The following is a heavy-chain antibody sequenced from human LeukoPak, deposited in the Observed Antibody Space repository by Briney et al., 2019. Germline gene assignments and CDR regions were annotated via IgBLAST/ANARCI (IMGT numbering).Heavy chain of an antibody. D-gene: IGHD6-19*01. CDR1: GGSISSGSYY. V-gene: IGHV4-61*02. CDR2: IYTGGST. Sequence: SETLSLTCTVSGGSISSGSYYWSWIRQPAGKGLEWIGRIYTGGSTNYNPSLKSRVTISVDTSKNQFSLKLGSVTAADTAVYYCARGLRSGWYREDYWGQGTLVTVSS. CDR3: ARGLRSGWYREDY. J-gene: IGHJ4*02.